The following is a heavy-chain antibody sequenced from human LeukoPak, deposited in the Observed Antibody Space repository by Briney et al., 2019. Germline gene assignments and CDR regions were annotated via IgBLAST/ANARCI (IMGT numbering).Heavy chain of an antibody. Sequence: GGSLRLSCAASGFTFSNAWMSWVRQAPGKGLEWGGRIKSKTDGGTTDYAAPVKGRFTISRDDSKNTLYLQMNSLKTEDTAVYYCTTDEEQWPPWGWGQGTLVTVSS. J-gene: IGHJ4*02. V-gene: IGHV3-15*01. D-gene: IGHD6-19*01. CDR1: GFTFSNAW. CDR3: TTDEEQWPPWG. CDR2: IKSKTDGGTT.